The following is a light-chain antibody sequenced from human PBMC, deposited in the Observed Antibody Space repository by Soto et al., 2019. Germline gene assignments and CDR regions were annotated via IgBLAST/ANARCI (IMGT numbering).Light chain of an antibody. V-gene: IGLV3-21*04. CDR3: QVWDSSSDHVV. CDR1: NIGSKS. J-gene: IGLJ2*01. CDR2: YDS. Sequence: SYELTQPPSLSVAPGKTARITCGGNNIGSKSVNWYQQKPGQAPVLVIYYDSDRPSGIPERFSGSNSGNTATLTISRVEAGDEADYYCQVWDSSSDHVVFGGGTKLTVL.